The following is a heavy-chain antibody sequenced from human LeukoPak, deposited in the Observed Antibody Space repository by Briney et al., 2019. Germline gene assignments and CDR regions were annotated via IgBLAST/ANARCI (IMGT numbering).Heavy chain of an antibody. D-gene: IGHD3-22*01. CDR1: GGSISSSYYY. J-gene: IGHJ6*02. V-gene: IGHV4-39*07. CDR2: IYSSGST. Sequence: ETLSLTCTVSGGSISSSYYYWGWIRQPPGKGLEWIGSIYSSGSTYYNPSLKSRVTISVDTSKNQFSLKLSSVTAADTAVYYCARDSYDSSGRSNYGMDVWGQGTTVTVSS. CDR3: ARDSYDSSGRSNYGMDV.